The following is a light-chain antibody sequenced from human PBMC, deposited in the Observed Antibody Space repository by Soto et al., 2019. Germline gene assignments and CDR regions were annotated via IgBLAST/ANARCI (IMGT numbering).Light chain of an antibody. CDR2: GAS. CDR1: QSVSSN. CDR3: QQYNNWPPIT. Sequence: EIVMTQSPATLSVSPGERATLSCRASQSVSSNLAWYQQKPGQAPRLLIYGASTRATGIPARFSGSGSGTEFTLTISSLQSEDCAGYYCQQYNNWPPITFGQGTRREIK. V-gene: IGKV3-15*01. J-gene: IGKJ5*01.